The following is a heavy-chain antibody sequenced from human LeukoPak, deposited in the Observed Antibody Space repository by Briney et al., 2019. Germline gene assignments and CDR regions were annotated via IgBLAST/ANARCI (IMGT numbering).Heavy chain of an antibody. V-gene: IGHV3-23*01. CDR2: MSGNGGST. CDR1: GYTFTSYA. Sequence: GGSVRLSCAASGYTFTSYAMSWVRQAPGKGLEWVSAMSGNGGSTYYADSVKGRFTISRDNSKNTLYLEMNSLRAEDTAVYYCAKDAIDKPLCYWGQGTLVPVSS. J-gene: IGHJ4*02. D-gene: IGHD1-14*01. CDR3: AKDAIDKPLCY.